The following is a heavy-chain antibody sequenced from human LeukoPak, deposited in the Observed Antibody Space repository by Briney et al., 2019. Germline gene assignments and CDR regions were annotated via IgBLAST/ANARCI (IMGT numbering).Heavy chain of an antibody. CDR3: ARSYFDSSGYYYDRQFFDY. J-gene: IGHJ4*02. Sequence: ASVKVSCKASGYTFTSYYMHWVRQAPGQGLEWMGIINPSGGGTSYAQKFQGRVTMTRDMSTSTVYMELSSLRSEDTAVYYCARSYFDSSGYYYDRQFFDYWGQGTLVTVSS. CDR2: INPSGGGT. V-gene: IGHV1-46*01. CDR1: GYTFTSYY. D-gene: IGHD3-22*01.